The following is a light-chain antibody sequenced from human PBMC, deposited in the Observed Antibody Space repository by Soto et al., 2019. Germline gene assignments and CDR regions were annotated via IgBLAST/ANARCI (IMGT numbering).Light chain of an antibody. V-gene: IGKV3-11*01. J-gene: IGKJ5*01. Sequence: VLTKSPATLSLSPRERATLSCRASQSVSRFLAWFQQKPGQAPRLLIYETSDRAPGIPARFSGSGSESDFTLTISSLEPEDFAVYYCQQRAYPITFGQGTRLEVK. CDR1: QSVSRF. CDR3: QQRAYPIT. CDR2: ETS.